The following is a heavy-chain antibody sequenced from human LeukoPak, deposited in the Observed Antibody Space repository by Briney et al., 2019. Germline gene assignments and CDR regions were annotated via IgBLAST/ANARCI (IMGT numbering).Heavy chain of an antibody. CDR3: ASRRQYCSTTSCSATFDI. V-gene: IGHV1-3*01. CDR1: GGTFSSYA. D-gene: IGHD2-2*01. Sequence: ASVKVSCKASGGTFSSYAISWVRQAPGQGLEWMGWINAGNGNTKYSQKFQGRVTITRDTSASTAYMELSSLRSEDTAVYYCASRRQYCSTTSCSATFDIWGQGTMVTVSS. CDR2: INAGNGNT. J-gene: IGHJ3*02.